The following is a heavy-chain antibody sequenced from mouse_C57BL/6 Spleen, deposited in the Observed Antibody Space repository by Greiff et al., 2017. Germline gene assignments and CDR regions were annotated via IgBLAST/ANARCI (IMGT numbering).Heavy chain of an antibody. Sequence: EVKLQQSGPELVKPGASVKISCKASGYTFTDYYMNWVKQSHGKSLEWIGDINPNNGGTSYNQKFKGKATLTVDKSSSTAYMELRSLTSEDSAVYYCARGLWLRRGYFDYWGQGTTLTVSS. D-gene: IGHD2-2*01. J-gene: IGHJ2*01. CDR3: ARGLWLRRGYFDY. V-gene: IGHV1-26*01. CDR1: GYTFTDYY. CDR2: INPNNGGT.